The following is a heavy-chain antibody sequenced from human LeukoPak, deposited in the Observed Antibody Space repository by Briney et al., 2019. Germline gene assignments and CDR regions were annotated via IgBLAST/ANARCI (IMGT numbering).Heavy chain of an antibody. V-gene: IGHV3-21*01. CDR2: ISSSSGYI. J-gene: IGHJ4*02. CDR1: GFTFSSYS. D-gene: IGHD5-24*01. CDR3: ATNHIAYSYPEVGY. Sequence: PGGSLRLSCAASGFTFSSYSLNWVRQAPGKGLEWVSSISSSSGYISYADSVKGRFTISRDNAKNSLSLQMNSLRAEDTAVYYCATNHIAYSYPEVGYWGQGTLVTVSS.